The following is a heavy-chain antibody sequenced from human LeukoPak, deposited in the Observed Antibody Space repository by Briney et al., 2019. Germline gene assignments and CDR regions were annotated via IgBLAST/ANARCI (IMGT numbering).Heavy chain of an antibody. D-gene: IGHD3-22*01. V-gene: IGHV4-34*01. Sequence: GSLRLSCAASGFTLSSYAMSWVRQPPGKGLEWIGEINHSGSTNYNPSLKSRVTISVDTSKNQFSLKLSSVTAADTAVYYCARGLREDYDSSGYYIDYWGQGTLVTVSS. CDR1: GFTLSSYA. CDR3: ARGLREDYDSSGYYIDY. CDR2: INHSGST. J-gene: IGHJ4*02.